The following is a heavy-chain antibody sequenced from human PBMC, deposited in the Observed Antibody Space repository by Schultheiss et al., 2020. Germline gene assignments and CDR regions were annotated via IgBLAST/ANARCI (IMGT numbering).Heavy chain of an antibody. J-gene: IGHJ4*02. V-gene: IGHV3-30-3*01. CDR2: ISNDGSNK. CDR3: ASAMRFQQVADFSRY. Sequence: GGSLRLSCAASGFTFSSYAMHWVRQAPGKGLEWVAVISNDGSNKYYADSVKGRFTISRDNSKNILSLQMNSLRAKDTAVYYCASAMRFQQVADFSRYWGQGTLVTVSS. CDR1: GFTFSSYA. D-gene: IGHD6-6*01.